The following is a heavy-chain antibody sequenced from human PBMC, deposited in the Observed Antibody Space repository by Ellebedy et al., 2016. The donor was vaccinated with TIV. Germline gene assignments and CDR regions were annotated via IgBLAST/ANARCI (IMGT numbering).Heavy chain of an antibody. J-gene: IGHJ4*02. Sequence: SETLSLXXTVSGYSISSGYYWGWIRQPPGKGLEWIGSIYHSGSTYYNPSLKSRVTISVDRSKNQFSLKLSSVTAADTAVYYCARAELTMVRGVIGGFDYWGQGTLVTVSS. CDR2: IYHSGST. CDR3: ARAELTMVRGVIGGFDY. CDR1: GYSISSGYY. V-gene: IGHV4-38-2*02. D-gene: IGHD3-10*01.